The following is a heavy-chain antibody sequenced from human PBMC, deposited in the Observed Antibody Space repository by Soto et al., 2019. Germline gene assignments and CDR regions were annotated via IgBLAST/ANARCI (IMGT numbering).Heavy chain of an antibody. Sequence: QVQLVQSGAEVKKPGSSVKLSCRSSADTITNYRVHWVRQSPGQGLEWMVIIDPNGGGTQYTQNFQDRFTMNSGRSTDTVYMELSSLTPEETAMYYCARETFSTDWYYLDRWGQGTLLNVTS. D-gene: IGHD1-7*01. CDR2: IDPNGGGT. J-gene: IGHJ5*02. CDR1: ADTITNYR. V-gene: IGHV1-46*01. CDR3: ARETFSTDWYYLDR.